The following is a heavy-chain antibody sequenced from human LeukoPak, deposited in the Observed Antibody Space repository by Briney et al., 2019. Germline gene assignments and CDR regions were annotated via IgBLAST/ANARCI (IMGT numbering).Heavy chain of an antibody. Sequence: SVKVSCKASGGTFSSYAISWVRHAPGQGVEWVVGIIPIFGTANYAQKFQGRVTITADKSTSTAYMELSSLRSEDTAVYYCARMHYYDSGGSNWFDPWGQGTLVTVSS. CDR2: IIPIFGTA. CDR1: GGTFSSYA. D-gene: IGHD3-10*01. CDR3: ARMHYYDSGGSNWFDP. J-gene: IGHJ5*02. V-gene: IGHV1-69*06.